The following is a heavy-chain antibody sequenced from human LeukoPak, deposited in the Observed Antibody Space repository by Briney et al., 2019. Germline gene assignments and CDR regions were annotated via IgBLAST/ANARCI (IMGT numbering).Heavy chain of an antibody. V-gene: IGHV3-23*01. CDR1: GFTFSSHA. Sequence: GGSLRLSCEVSGFTFSSHAMGWVRQAPGEGLEWVSVVSGGGGSTYYADSLKGRFTISRDNSRNTLYLQMNSLRAEDTAIYYCAKAPGSGSYSSFDYWGQGTLVTVSS. CDR2: VSGGGGST. CDR3: AKAPGSGSYSSFDY. D-gene: IGHD3-10*01. J-gene: IGHJ4*02.